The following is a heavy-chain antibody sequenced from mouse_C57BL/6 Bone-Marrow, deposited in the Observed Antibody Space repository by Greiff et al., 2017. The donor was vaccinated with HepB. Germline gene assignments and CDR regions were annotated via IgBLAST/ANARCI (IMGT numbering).Heavy chain of an antibody. J-gene: IGHJ1*03. V-gene: IGHV1-53*01. CDR2: INTSNGGT. CDR1: GSTFTSYW. Sequence: VQLQQPGTELVKPGASVKLSCKASGSTFTSYWMHWVKQRPGQGLEWIGNINTSNGGTNYNEKFKSKATLTVDKSSSTAYMQLSSLTSEDSAVYYCARPSYYWYFDVWGTGTTVTVSS. CDR3: ARPSYYWYFDV.